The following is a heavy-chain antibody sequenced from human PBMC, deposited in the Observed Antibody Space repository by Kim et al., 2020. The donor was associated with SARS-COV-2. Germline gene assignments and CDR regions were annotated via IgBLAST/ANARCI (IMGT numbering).Heavy chain of an antibody. V-gene: IGHV4-59*13. Sequence: SETLSLTCTVSGGSISSYYWSWIRQPPGKGLEWIGYIYYRGSTNYNPSLKSRVTISVDTSKNQFSLKLSSVTAADTAVYYFPRDSPSWQDAFDIWAQGP. D-gene: IGHD5-12*01. CDR3: PRDSPSWQDAFDI. CDR2: IYYRGST. J-gene: IGHJ3*02. CDR1: GGSISSYY.